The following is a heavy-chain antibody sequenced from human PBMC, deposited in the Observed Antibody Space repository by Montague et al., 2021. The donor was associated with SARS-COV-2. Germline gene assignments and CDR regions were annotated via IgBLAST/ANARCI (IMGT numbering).Heavy chain of an antibody. CDR1: RFTFSSYE. D-gene: IGHD3-10*01. Sequence: SLRLSCAASRFTFSSYEMNWVRQAPGKGLEWVSYISSSGSTIYYADSVKGRFTISRDNTKNSLYLQMNSLRAEDTAVYYCARDSGELDYYGSGSYYRYFDYWGQGTLVTVSS. CDR3: ARDSGELDYYGSGSYYRYFDY. CDR2: ISSSGSTI. J-gene: IGHJ4*02. V-gene: IGHV3-48*03.